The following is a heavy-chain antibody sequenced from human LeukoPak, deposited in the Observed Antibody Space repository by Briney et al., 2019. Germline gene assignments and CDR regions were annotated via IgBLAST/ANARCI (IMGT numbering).Heavy chain of an antibody. CDR1: GFTFSSYA. CDR3: AKSMVRGVIILDC. J-gene: IGHJ4*02. V-gene: IGHV3-23*01. CDR2: ISGSGGST. D-gene: IGHD3-10*01. Sequence: GGSLRLSCAASGFTFSSYAMSWVRHAPGKGLVWVSAISGSGGSTYYADSVKGRFTISRDNSKNTLYLQMNSLRAEDTAVYYCAKSMVRGVIILDCWGQGTLVTVSS.